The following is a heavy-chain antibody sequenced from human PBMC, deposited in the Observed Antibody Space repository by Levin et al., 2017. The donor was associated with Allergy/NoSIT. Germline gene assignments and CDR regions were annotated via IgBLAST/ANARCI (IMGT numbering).Heavy chain of an antibody. Sequence: KISCKASGGTFSSYAISWVRQAPGQGLEWMGGIIPIFGTANYAQKFQGRVTITADESTSTAYMELSSLRSEDTAVYYCARRVVGYYDSSGPQKRGYYYYGMDGWGQGTTVTVSS. CDR2: IIPIFGTA. D-gene: IGHD3-22*01. CDR1: GGTFSSYA. CDR3: ARRVVGYYDSSGPQKRGYYYYGMDG. J-gene: IGHJ6*02. V-gene: IGHV1-69*01.